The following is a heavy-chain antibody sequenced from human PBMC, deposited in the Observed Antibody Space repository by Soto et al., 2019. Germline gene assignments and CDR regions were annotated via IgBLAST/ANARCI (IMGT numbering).Heavy chain of an antibody. J-gene: IGHJ3*02. Sequence: QVQLQESGPGLVKPSETLSLTCSVSSGSIFSYYWRWIRQPPGKGLEWIGYVHYIGTTSYKPSLKNRFTISVDSSKQEFSLTLTTVTAADTAVYFCARLSSVFKGRKAFDIWGQGAMVLVSA. CDR3: ARLSSVFKGRKAFDI. CDR2: VHYIGTT. V-gene: IGHV4-59*12. CDR1: SGSIFSYY. D-gene: IGHD2-15*01.